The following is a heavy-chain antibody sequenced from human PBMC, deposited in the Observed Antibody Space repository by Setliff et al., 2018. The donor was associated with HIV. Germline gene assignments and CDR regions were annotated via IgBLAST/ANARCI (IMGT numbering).Heavy chain of an antibody. Sequence: SETLSLTCTVSGGSISSRDYYWGWIRQPPGKGLEWIGSVSYSGSAYYNPSLKSRVTISVDTSKSQFSLRLSSVTAADTAMYYCARQRDFDWLLQNYYYMDVWGKGATVTVSS. J-gene: IGHJ6*03. CDR1: GGSISSRDYY. CDR2: VSYSGSA. D-gene: IGHD3-9*01. CDR3: ARQRDFDWLLQNYYYMDV. V-gene: IGHV4-39*01.